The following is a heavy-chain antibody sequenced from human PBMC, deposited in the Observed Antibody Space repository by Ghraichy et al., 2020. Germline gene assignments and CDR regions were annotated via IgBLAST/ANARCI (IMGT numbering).Heavy chain of an antibody. CDR3: ARALGGTTLWWYDP. V-gene: IGHV4-34*01. J-gene: IGHJ5*02. CDR2: ITHSGTT. Sequence: GSLRLSCAVYGGSFSGAHWTWIRQPPGKGLEWIGEITHSGTTNYNPSLKSRVTMSADTSKNQFSLNLTSVTAAGTAVYYCARALGGTTLWWYDPWGQGNLVIVSS. D-gene: IGHD1-7*01. CDR1: GGSFSGAH.